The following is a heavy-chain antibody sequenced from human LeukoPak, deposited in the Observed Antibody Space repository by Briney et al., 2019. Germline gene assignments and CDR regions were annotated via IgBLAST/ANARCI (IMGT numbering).Heavy chain of an antibody. CDR2: INSNGSST. CDR3: ATLRSGYFEY. D-gene: IGHD2-15*01. V-gene: IGHV3-74*01. Sequence: QPGGSLRLSCAASGFTFSSYWMHWVRDAPGKGEVWVSRINSNGSSTSSANSVKDRFTISTDISKNTLHLQMNSLRAEDTAVYYCATLRSGYFEYWGQGTLVTVSS. J-gene: IGHJ4*02. CDR1: GFTFSSYW.